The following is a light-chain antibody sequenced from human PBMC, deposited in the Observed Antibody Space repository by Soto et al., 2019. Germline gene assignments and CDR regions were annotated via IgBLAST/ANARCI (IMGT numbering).Light chain of an antibody. J-gene: IGKJ1*01. Sequence: EMVMTQSPATLSVSPGERATLSCRARQSVGSNLAWYQQKPGQAPRLLIYGASTRAAGIPARFSGSGSGTEFTLTISSLQSEDFAVYFCQQYNNRWTFGPGTKVEIK. CDR2: GAS. CDR1: QSVGSN. CDR3: QQYNNRWT. V-gene: IGKV3-15*01.